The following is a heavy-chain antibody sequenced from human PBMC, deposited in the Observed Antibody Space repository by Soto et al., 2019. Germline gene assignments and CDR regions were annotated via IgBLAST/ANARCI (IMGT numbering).Heavy chain of an antibody. D-gene: IGHD5-18*01. CDR3: ARSWIQLPFEP. V-gene: IGHV4-61*01. Sequence: SETLSLTCTVSGGSVSSGSYYWSWIRQPPGKGLEWIGYIYYSGSTNYNPSLKSRVTISVDTSKNQFSLKLSSVTAADTAVYYCARSWIQLPFEPWGQGTLVTVSS. J-gene: IGHJ5*02. CDR1: GGSVSSGSYY. CDR2: IYYSGST.